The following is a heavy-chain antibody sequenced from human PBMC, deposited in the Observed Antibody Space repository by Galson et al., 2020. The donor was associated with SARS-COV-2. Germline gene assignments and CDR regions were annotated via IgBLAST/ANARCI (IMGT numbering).Heavy chain of an antibody. J-gene: IGHJ3*02. CDR2: ISHSGGT. D-gene: IGHD4-17*01. CDR1: GTSISSGSYS. V-gene: IGHV4-30-2*01. Sequence: SETLSLTCAVSGTSISSGSYSWNWIRQPPGTGLKWIGYISHSGGTYYNPSLKSRVTISGDRSKNQFSLRLSSVTAADTAVYYCARLHYGEYAPEAFDIWGPGTRVTVAS. CDR3: ARLHYGEYAPEAFDI.